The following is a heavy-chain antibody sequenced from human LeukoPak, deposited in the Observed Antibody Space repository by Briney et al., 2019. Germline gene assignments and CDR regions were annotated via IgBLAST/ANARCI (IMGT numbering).Heavy chain of an antibody. J-gene: IGHJ4*02. V-gene: IGHV3-23*01. Sequence: GGSLRLSCAASGFTFSSYAMSWVRQAPGKGLEWVSAISGSGGSTYYADSVKGRFTISRDNSKNTLYLQMNSLRAEDTAVYYCAKDLAAGSNYDSSGYYFQNDYWGQRTLVTVSS. D-gene: IGHD3-22*01. CDR2: ISGSGGST. CDR3: AKDLAAGSNYDSSGYYFQNDY. CDR1: GFTFSSYA.